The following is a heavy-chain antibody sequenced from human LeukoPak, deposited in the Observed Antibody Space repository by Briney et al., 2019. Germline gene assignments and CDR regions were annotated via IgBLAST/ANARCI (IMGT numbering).Heavy chain of an antibody. V-gene: IGHV4-34*01. CDR1: GGSFSGYY. Sequence: SETLSLTCAVYGGSFSGYYWSWIRQPPGKGLEWIGEINHSGSTNYNPSLKSRVTISVDTSKNQFSLKLSSVTAVDTAVYYCARVPPVSSSSYYYYYGMDVWGQGTTVTVSS. CDR2: INHSGST. J-gene: IGHJ6*02. CDR3: ARVPPVSSSSYYYYYGMDV. D-gene: IGHD6-6*01.